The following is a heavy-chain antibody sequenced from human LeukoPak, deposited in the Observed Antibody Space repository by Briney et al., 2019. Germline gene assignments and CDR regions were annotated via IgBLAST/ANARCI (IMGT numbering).Heavy chain of an antibody. D-gene: IGHD2-21*01. CDR3: ARDSRTSWFDP. J-gene: IGHJ5*02. Sequence: SETLSLTCAVYGGSFSGYYWSWIRQPPGKGLEWIGEISHSGSTNYNPSLKSRVTISVDTSKNQFSLKLSSVTAADTAVYYCARDSRTSWFDPWGQGTLVTVSS. CDR2: ISHSGST. V-gene: IGHV4-34*01. CDR1: GGSFSGYY.